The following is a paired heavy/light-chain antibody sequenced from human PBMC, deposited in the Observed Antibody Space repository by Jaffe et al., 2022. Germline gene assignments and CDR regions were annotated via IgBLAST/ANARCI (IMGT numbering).Heavy chain of an antibody. CDR2: TYYRSTWIR. J-gene: IGHJ4*02. V-gene: IGHV6-1*01. CDR1: GDSVSSYTSA. Sequence: QVQLQQSGPGLVKPSQTLSLTCAISGDSVSSYTSAWSWIRQSPSRGLEWLGRTYYRSTWIRDYAVSVKGRINIDPDTSKNQVSLQLNSVTPDDTAVYYCARNERPDFDYWGQGTLVTVSS. CDR3: ARNERPDFDY.
Light chain of an antibody. Sequence: QSALTQPASVSGSLGQSITISCTGPSSDYGTYDFVSWYQHYPGRAPKLVIYEGSRRPSGVSDHFSGSSSGNTASLTISGLQAEDEADYYCSSYTSSNTWVFGGGTKVTVL. J-gene: IGLJ3*02. CDR1: SSDYGTYDF. V-gene: IGLV2-23*01. CDR3: SSYTSSNTWV. CDR2: EGS.